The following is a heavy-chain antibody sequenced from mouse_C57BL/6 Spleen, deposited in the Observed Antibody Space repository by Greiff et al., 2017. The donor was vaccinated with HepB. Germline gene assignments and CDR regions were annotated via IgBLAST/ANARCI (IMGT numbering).Heavy chain of an antibody. CDR3: ARSGLYGSSPAWFAY. V-gene: IGHV1-81*01. CDR2: IYPRSGNT. Sequence: VQLQESGAELARPGASVKLSCKASGYTFTSYGISWVKQRTGQGLEWIGEIYPRSGNTYYNEKFKGKATLTADKSSSTAYMELRSLTSEDSAVYFCARSGLYGSSPAWFAYWGQGTLVTGSA. CDR1: GYTFTSYG. D-gene: IGHD1-1*01. J-gene: IGHJ3*01.